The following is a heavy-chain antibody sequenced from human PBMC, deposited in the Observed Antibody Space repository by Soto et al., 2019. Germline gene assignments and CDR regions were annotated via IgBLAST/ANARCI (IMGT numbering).Heavy chain of an antibody. Sequence: QVQLVQSGPEVKKPGASVKVSCKASGYTFSNSGFSWMRQAPGQGLEWMGWISTYNGNTNYAQKFQGRLSMTTDTSTSTAFMELRTLRSDDTAVYSCARDEYNNGRNWLNPWGQRTLVTVTS. CDR3: ARDEYNNGRNWLNP. D-gene: IGHD2-8*01. V-gene: IGHV1-18*01. CDR2: ISTYNGNT. CDR1: GYTFSNSG. J-gene: IGHJ5*02.